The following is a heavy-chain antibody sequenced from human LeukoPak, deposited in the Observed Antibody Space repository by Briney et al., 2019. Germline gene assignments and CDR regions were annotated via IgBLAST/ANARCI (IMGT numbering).Heavy chain of an antibody. J-gene: IGHJ4*02. D-gene: IGHD2-15*01. CDR1: GFTFSIYW. Sequence: GGSLRLSCVASGFTFSIYWMHWVRQAPGKGPEWVSLINKDGSITNFADSVKGRFTISRDNAKNSLYLQMNSLRAEDTAVYYCVRECSAASCYETFDYWGQGTLVTVSS. CDR2: INKDGSIT. V-gene: IGHV3-74*01. CDR3: VRECSAASCYETFDY.